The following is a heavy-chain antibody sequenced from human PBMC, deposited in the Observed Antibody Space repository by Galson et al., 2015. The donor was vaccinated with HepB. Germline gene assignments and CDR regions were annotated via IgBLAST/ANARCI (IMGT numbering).Heavy chain of an antibody. CDR2: IYYSGST. Sequence: QVQLQESGPGLVKPSQTLSLTCTVSGGSFSFGGYYWSWIRQRPGNGLEWIGNIYYSGSTSYNPSLKSRVIISGDRSDHQFSLRLNSVTAADTAVYYCARDRDGGLVAFDIWGQGTMVTVSS. J-gene: IGHJ3*02. D-gene: IGHD3-10*01. CDR3: ARDRDGGLVAFDI. CDR1: GGSFSFGGYY. V-gene: IGHV4-31*03.